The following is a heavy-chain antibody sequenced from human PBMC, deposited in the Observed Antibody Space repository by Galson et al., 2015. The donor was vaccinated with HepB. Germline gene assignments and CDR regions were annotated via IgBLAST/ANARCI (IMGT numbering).Heavy chain of an antibody. CDR2: IYYSGST. CDR3: ARHGLRDYGGNSDGYTRSNWAFDI. V-gene: IGHV4-59*08. D-gene: IGHD4-23*01. CDR1: GGSISSYY. Sequence: SETLSLTCTVSGGSISSYYWSWIRQPPGKGLEWIGYIYYSGSTNYNPSLKSRVTISVDTSKNQFSLKLSSVTAADTAVYYCARHGLRDYGGNSDGYTRSNWAFDIWGQGTMVTVSS. J-gene: IGHJ3*02.